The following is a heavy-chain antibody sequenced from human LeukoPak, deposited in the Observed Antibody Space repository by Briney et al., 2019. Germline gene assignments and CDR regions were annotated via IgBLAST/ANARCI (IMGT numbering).Heavy chain of an antibody. CDR2: ISSSSSTI. V-gene: IGHV3-48*04. J-gene: IGHJ4*02. CDR1: GFTFSSYS. Sequence: GGSLRLSCAASGFTFSSYSMNWVRQAPGKGLEWVSYISSSSSTIYYADSVKGRFTISRDNAKNSLYLQMNSLRAEDTAVYYCAREGVVPAAILLDYWGQGTLVTVSS. D-gene: IGHD2-2*01. CDR3: AREGVVPAAILLDY.